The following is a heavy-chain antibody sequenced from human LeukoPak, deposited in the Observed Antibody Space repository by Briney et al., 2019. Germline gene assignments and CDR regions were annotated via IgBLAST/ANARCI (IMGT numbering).Heavy chain of an antibody. CDR3: ARDGPPAGLYFDS. Sequence: GGSLRLSCAASGFIFSDYWMNWVRQAPGKGLEWVASINQDGSEKYYVDSVKSRFTISRDNARSSLYLQMNNLRAEDTAVYYCARDGPPAGLYFDSWGQGTLVTVSS. CDR1: GFIFSDYW. V-gene: IGHV3-7*03. J-gene: IGHJ4*02. D-gene: IGHD2-2*01. CDR2: INQDGSEK.